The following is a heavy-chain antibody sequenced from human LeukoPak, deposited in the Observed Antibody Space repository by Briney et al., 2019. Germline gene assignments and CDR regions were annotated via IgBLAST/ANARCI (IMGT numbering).Heavy chain of an antibody. CDR2: IIPIFGTA. CDR1: GGTFSSYA. Sequence: GASVKVSCKASGGTFSSYAISWVRQAPGQGLEWMGGIIPIFGTANYAQKFQGRVTITTDESTSTAYMELSSLRSEDTAVYYCARGRLSGYYAYYYYMDVWGKGTTVTVSS. D-gene: IGHD3-22*01. CDR3: ARGRLSGYYAYYYYMDV. J-gene: IGHJ6*03. V-gene: IGHV1-69*05.